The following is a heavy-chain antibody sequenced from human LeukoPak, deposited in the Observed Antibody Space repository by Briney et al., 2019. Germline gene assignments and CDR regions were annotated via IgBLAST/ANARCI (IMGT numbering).Heavy chain of an antibody. V-gene: IGHV1-24*01. CDR3: ATRDPPGAAVHTETNY. CDR2: FDPEDGET. CDR1: GYTLTELS. Sequence: ASVKVSCKVSGYTLTELSMHWVRQAPGKGLEWMGGFDPEDGETMYAQKFHGRVTMTEDTSTDTAYMELSSLRSDDTAVYYCATRDPPGAAVHTETNYWGQGTMVTVSS. J-gene: IGHJ4*02. D-gene: IGHD4-17*01.